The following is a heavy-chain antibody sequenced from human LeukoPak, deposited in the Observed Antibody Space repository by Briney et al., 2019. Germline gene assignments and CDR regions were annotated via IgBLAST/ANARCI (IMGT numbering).Heavy chain of an antibody. CDR2: ISGSGGST. Sequence: GGSLRLSCAASGFTFSSYAMSWVRQAPGKGLEWVSAISGSGGSTYYADSVKGRFTISRDNSKNTLYLQMNSLRAEDTAVYYCAKVGDNYDFWSGYSPYYFDYWGQGTLVTVSS. V-gene: IGHV3-23*01. CDR3: AKVGDNYDFWSGYSPYYFDY. J-gene: IGHJ4*02. D-gene: IGHD3-3*01. CDR1: GFTFSSYA.